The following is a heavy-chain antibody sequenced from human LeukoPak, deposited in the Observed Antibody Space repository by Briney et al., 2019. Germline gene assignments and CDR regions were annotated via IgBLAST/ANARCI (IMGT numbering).Heavy chain of an antibody. V-gene: IGHV3-11*04. CDR1: GFTFSDYY. CDR2: ISSSGSII. D-gene: IGHD3-22*01. J-gene: IGHJ4*02. CDR3: ARVGYDSSGRFDY. Sequence: GGSLRLSCAASGFTFSDYYMTWIRQAPGKGLEWVSYISSSGSIIYYADSVKGRYIISRDNAKNSLYLQMNSLRAEDTAVYFCARVGYDSSGRFDYWGQGTLVTVSS.